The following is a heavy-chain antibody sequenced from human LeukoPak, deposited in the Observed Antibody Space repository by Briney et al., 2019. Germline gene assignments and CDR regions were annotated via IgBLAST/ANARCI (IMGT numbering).Heavy chain of an antibody. CDR1: GFTFSSYA. CDR2: ISGSGGST. Sequence: PGGSLRLSCAASGFTFSSYAMSWVRQAPGKGLEWVSAISGSGGSTYYADSAKGRFTISRDNSKNTLYLQMNSLRAEDTAVYYCARGRGADFQNWGQGTLVTVSS. CDR3: ARGRGADFQN. V-gene: IGHV3-23*01. J-gene: IGHJ4*02. D-gene: IGHD2/OR15-2a*01.